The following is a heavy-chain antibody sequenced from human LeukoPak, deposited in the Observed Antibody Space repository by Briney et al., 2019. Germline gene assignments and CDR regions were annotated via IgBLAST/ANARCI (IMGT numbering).Heavy chain of an antibody. CDR1: GGSFSGYY. D-gene: IGHD1-26*01. J-gene: IGHJ4*02. CDR3: ARDSGSSSAFDY. Sequence: SETLSLTCAVYGGSFSGYYWSWIRQPPGKGLEWIGEISHSGSTNYNPSLKSRVTISVDTSKNQFSLKLSSVTAADTAVYYCARDSGSSSAFDYWGQGTLVTVSS. V-gene: IGHV4-34*01. CDR2: ISHSGST.